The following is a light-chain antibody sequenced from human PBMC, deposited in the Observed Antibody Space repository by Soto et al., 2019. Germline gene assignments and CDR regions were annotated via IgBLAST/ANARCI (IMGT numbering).Light chain of an antibody. V-gene: IGKV1-39*01. CDR3: QQSYSTTWT. J-gene: IGKJ1*01. CDR2: AAS. Sequence: DIQMTQSPSSLSAPVGDRVTITCRASQTISNYLNWYQQKPGKAPNLLIYAASNLQSGVPSRFSGSGSGTDFTLTISSLQPEDFATYSCQQSYSTTWTFGQGTKVDIK. CDR1: QTISNY.